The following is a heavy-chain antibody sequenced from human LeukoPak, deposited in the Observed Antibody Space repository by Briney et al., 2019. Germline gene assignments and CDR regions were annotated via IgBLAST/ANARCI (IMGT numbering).Heavy chain of an antibody. V-gene: IGHV3-30-3*01. J-gene: IGHJ4*02. D-gene: IGHD3-10*01. CDR3: ARGGLGDRVDY. Sequence: TGGSLRLSCAASGFTFSSYAMHWVRQAPGKGLEWVAVISYDGSNKYYADSVKGRFTISRDNSKNTLYLQMNSLRAEDTAVYYCARGGLGDRVDYWGQGTLVTVSS. CDR2: ISYDGSNK. CDR1: GFTFSSYA.